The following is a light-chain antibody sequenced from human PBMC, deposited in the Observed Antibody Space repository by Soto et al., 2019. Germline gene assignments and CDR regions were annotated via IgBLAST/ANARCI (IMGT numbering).Light chain of an antibody. CDR1: QNVLYSSNNKNY. CDR2: WAS. J-gene: IGKJ1*01. Sequence: DIVMTQSPDSLAVSLGERATINCKSSQNVLYSSNNKNYLAWYQQKPGQPPKLLIYWASTRKSRVPDRFSGSGSGTDFTLTNSSLQAEDVEVYYCQQYYTTPQTFGQGTKVEIK. CDR3: QQYYTTPQT. V-gene: IGKV4-1*01.